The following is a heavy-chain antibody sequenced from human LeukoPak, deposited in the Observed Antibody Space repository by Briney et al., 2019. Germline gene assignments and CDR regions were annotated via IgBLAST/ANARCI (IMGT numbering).Heavy chain of an antibody. J-gene: IGHJ5*02. D-gene: IGHD3-10*01. V-gene: IGHV4-31*03. CDR2: IYYSGST. CDR1: GGSISSGGYY. CDR3: ARGIDRMVRGVIWFDP. Sequence: SQTLSLTCTVSGGSISSGGYYWSWIRQHPGKGLEWIGYIYYSGSTYYNPSLKSRVTISVDTSKNQFSLKLSSVTAADTAVCYCARGIDRMVRGVIWFDPWGQGTLVTVSS.